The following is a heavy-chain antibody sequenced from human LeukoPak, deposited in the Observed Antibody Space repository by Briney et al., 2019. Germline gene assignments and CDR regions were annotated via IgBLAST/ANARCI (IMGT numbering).Heavy chain of an antibody. CDR2: ISGSGATT. V-gene: IGHV3-23*01. J-gene: IGHJ6*03. D-gene: IGHD3-9*01. CDR3: AKYYDILTGYYEAYYHYYYMDV. CDR1: GFTFSSKA. Sequence: GGSLRLSCAASGFTFSSKAMSWVRQAPGKGLEWVSVISGSGATTYYADSVKGRFTISRDNSKNTLYLQLNSLRAEDTAVYYCAKYYDILTGYYEAYYHYYYMDVWGKGTTVTVSS.